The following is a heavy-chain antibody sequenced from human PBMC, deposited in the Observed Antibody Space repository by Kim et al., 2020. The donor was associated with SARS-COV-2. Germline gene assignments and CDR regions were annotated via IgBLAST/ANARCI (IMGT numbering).Heavy chain of an antibody. CDR3: AKDMSSSYYGPFDY. CDR1: GFAFSTYA. J-gene: IGHJ4*02. D-gene: IGHD3-22*01. CDR2: IRGSGDTT. V-gene: IGHV3-23*01. Sequence: GGSLRLSCAASGFAFSTYAVSWVRQGPGKGLEWVSSIRGSGDTTYYADSVKGRFTISRDNSKNTLYLQMNSLRADDTAVYYCAKDMSSSYYGPFDYWGQGTPLTVSS.